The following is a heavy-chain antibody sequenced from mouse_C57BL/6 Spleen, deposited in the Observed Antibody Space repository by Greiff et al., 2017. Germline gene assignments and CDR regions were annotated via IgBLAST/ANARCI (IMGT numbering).Heavy chain of an antibody. Sequence: QVQLQQSGAELVRPGASVTLSCKASGYTFTDYEMHWVKQTPVHGLEWIGAIDPETGGTAYNQKFKGKAILTADKSSSTAYMELRSLTSEDSAVYYCTRRAWVYYAMDYWGQGTSVTVSS. D-gene: IGHD4-1*01. J-gene: IGHJ4*01. CDR2: IDPETGGT. V-gene: IGHV1-15*01. CDR3: TRRAWVYYAMDY. CDR1: GYTFTDYE.